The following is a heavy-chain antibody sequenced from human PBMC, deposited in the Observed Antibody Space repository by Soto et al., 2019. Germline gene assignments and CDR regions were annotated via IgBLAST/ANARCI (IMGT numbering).Heavy chain of an antibody. V-gene: IGHV4-59*01. CDR2: IYYSGGT. J-gene: IGHJ4*02. Sequence: SETLSLTCTVTGGSISSYYWSWIRQPPGKGLEWIGYIYYSGGTNYNPSLKSRVTISVDTSKNQFSLKLSSVTAADTAVYYCARRERVTIFGVATRGWDYWGQGTLVTVSS. CDR3: ARRERVTIFGVATRGWDY. CDR1: GGSISSYY. D-gene: IGHD3-3*01.